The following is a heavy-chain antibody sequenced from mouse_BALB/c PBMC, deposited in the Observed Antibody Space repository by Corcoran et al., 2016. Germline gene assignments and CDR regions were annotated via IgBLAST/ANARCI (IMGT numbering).Heavy chain of an antibody. CDR3: ARGTTIYGDY. CDR1: GFNIKDTY. Sequence: EVQLQQSGAELVKPGASVKLSCTASGFNIKDTYMHWVKQRTEQGLEWIGRIDPANGNTKYDPKFQGKATITADTSSNTAYLQLSSLTSEDTAVYHCARGTTIYGDYWGQGTTLTVSS. D-gene: IGHD2-1*01. V-gene: IGHV14-3*02. CDR2: IDPANGNT. J-gene: IGHJ2*01.